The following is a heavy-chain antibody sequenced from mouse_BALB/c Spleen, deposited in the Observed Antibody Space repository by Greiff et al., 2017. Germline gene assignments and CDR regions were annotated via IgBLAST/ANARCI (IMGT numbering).Heavy chain of an antibody. J-gene: IGHJ4*01. CDR2: IRLISNNYAT. D-gene: IGHD1-3*01. Sequence: DVNLVESGGVLLQPGGSMKLSCVASGFTFINYWMNWVRQSPVKGLEWVAEIRLISNNYATHYAESVKGRFTISRDDSKSSVYLQMNNIRAEDTDIYYCTVARITTGNAMDYWGQGTSVTVSS. CDR3: TVARITTGNAMDY. CDR1: GFTFINYW. V-gene: IGHV6-6*02.